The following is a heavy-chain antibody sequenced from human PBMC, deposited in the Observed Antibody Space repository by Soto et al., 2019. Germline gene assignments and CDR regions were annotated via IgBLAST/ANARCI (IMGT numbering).Heavy chain of an antibody. CDR3: AKGTSNGGWFNPVDY. D-gene: IGHD6-19*01. CDR2: LSGSGTST. Sequence: EVQLLESGGGLVQPGGSLRLSCAASGFTFVNYAMNWVRQAPGKGLEWVATLSGSGTSTYYADSVNGRFTISRDNSRKTLYLQMNSLRAEDTAVYYCAKGTSNGGWFNPVDYWGQGTLVTVSS. J-gene: IGHJ4*02. V-gene: IGHV3-23*01. CDR1: GFTFVNYA.